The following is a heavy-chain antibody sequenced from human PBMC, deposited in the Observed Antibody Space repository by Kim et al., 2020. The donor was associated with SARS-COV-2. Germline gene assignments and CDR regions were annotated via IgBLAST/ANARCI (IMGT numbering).Heavy chain of an antibody. D-gene: IGHD1-26*01. J-gene: IGHJ3*02. CDR3: ARGRIVGAKPDAFDI. CDR1: GYTFTGYY. Sequence: ASVKVSCKASGYTFTGYYMHWVRQAPGQGLEWMGWINPNSGGINYAQKFQGRVTMTRDTSISTAYMELSRLRSDDTAVYYCARGRIVGAKPDAFDIWGQGTMVTVSS. V-gene: IGHV1-2*02. CDR2: INPNSGGI.